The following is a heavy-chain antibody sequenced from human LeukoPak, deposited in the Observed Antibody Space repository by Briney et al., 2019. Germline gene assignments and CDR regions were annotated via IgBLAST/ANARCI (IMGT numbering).Heavy chain of an antibody. D-gene: IGHD6-13*01. J-gene: IGHJ5*02. CDR1: GYTFTSYY. Sequence: ASVKVSCKASGYTFTSYYMHWVRQAPGQGLEWMGIISPSGGSTSYAQKFQGRVTMTRDTSTSTVYMELSSLRSEDTAVYYCARVGIAAAGTRWFDPWGQGTLVTVSS. CDR3: ARVGIAAAGTRWFDP. CDR2: ISPSGGST. V-gene: IGHV1-46*01.